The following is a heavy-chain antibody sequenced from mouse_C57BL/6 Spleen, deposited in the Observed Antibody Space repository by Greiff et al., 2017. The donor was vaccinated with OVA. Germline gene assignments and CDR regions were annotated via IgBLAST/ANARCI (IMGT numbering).Heavy chain of an antibody. CDR1: GYTFTSYW. J-gene: IGHJ1*03. CDR2: IHPNSGST. CDR3: ARGGRDWYFDV. Sequence: QVQLQQPGAELVKPGASVKLSCKASGYTFTSYWMHWVKQRPGPGLEWIGMIHPNSGSTNYNAKFKSKATLTVDKSSSTAYMQLSSLTSEDSAVYYCARGGRDWYFDVWGTGTTVTVSS. D-gene: IGHD3-3*01. V-gene: IGHV1-64*01.